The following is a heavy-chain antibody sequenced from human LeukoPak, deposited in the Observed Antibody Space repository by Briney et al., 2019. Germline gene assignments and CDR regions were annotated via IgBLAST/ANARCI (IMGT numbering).Heavy chain of an antibody. CDR1: GFTFSSYA. CDR2: ISYDGSNK. D-gene: IGHD7-27*01. CDR3: ARDEVANWGSIDY. Sequence: SGGSLRLSCAASGFTFSSYAMHWVRQAPGKGLEWVAVISYDGSNKYYADSVKGRFTISRDNSKNTLYLQMNSLRAEDTAVYYCARDEVANWGSIDYWGQGTLVTVSS. V-gene: IGHV3-30*04. J-gene: IGHJ4*02.